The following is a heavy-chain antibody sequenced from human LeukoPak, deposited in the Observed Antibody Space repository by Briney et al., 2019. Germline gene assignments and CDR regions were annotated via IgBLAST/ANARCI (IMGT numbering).Heavy chain of an antibody. J-gene: IGHJ5*02. Sequence: SETLSLTCTVSGGSIRSSYYYWGWIRQPPGEGLEWIGSIYDSGSTYYNPSLKSRVTISVDTSKNQFSLKLSSVTAADTTVYYCARHARSSSHPSNWFDPWGQGTLVTVSS. V-gene: IGHV4-39*01. CDR2: IYDSGST. CDR3: ARHARSSSHPSNWFDP. CDR1: GGSIRSSYYY. D-gene: IGHD6-13*01.